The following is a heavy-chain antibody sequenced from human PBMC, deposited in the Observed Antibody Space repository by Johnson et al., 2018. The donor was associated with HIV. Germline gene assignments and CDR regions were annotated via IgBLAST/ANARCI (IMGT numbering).Heavy chain of an antibody. Sequence: VQLVESGGGVVRPGGSLRLSCAASGFRFSTYWMHWVRRVPGKGLVWVSRIDTEGSGTTYADSVKGRVTISRDNAKNTVYLQMISLRAEDMAVYYCARSRWADDAFDGWGQGTMVTVSS. J-gene: IGHJ3*01. CDR3: ARSRWADDAFDG. V-gene: IGHV3-74*03. CDR2: IDTEGSGT. CDR1: GFRFSTYW. D-gene: IGHD1-26*01.